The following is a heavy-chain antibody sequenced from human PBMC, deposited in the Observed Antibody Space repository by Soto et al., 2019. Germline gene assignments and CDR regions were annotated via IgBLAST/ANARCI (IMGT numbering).Heavy chain of an antibody. D-gene: IGHD3-10*01. CDR2: IYPRDSDI. CDR1: EYRFSSCW. V-gene: IGHV5-51*01. CDR3: VSLIVPGDGHHRNYMSV. J-gene: IGHJ6*03. Sequence: PGESLQISCKASEYRFSSCWVVWVRQMPGKGLEWMGSIYPRDSDIRYSTTFQGQVTITADRSIGTAYLQWSSLKASDTAKYYCVSLIVPGDGHHRNYMSVWGLGTTVPVSS.